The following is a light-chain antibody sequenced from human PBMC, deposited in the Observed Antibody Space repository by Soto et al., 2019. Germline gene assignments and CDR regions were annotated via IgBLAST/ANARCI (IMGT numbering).Light chain of an antibody. CDR1: SGFVGSVSL. CDR2: EGH. V-gene: IGLV2-23*01. CDR3: CLYIGATTYV. Sequence: QSVLPQPASVSGSPGNSVTISCTGTSGFVGSVSLVSWYQQHPGKAPKVMISEGHRRTSGVPDRFSGSTSVNSASLTISGLQADDEADSYCCLYIGATTYVFGTGTKVTVL. J-gene: IGLJ1*01.